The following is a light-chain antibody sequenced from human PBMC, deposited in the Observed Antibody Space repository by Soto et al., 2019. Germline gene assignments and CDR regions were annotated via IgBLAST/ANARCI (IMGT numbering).Light chain of an antibody. CDR1: QSVSSSY. V-gene: IGKV3-20*01. CDR2: GAS. CDR3: QQYGSSPRMYT. Sequence: EIVLTQSPGTLSLSPGERATLSCRASQSVSSSYLAWYQQKPGQAPRLLIYGASSRATGIPDRFSGSGSGTDFTLTISRLEPEDFAVYYCQQYGSSPRMYTSGQGTKLEIK. J-gene: IGKJ2*01.